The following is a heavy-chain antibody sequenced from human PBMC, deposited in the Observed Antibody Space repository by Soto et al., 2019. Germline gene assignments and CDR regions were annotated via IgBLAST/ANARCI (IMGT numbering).Heavy chain of an antibody. Sequence: GGSLRLSCAASGFTFSSYAMSWVRQAQGKGLEWVSAISGSGGSTYYADSVKGRFTISRDNSKNTLYLQMNSLRAEDTAVYYCAKARPYYDFWSGYYTEDDAFDIWGQGAMVTVSS. V-gene: IGHV3-23*01. J-gene: IGHJ3*02. D-gene: IGHD3-3*01. CDR3: AKARPYYDFWSGYYTEDDAFDI. CDR1: GFTFSSYA. CDR2: ISGSGGST.